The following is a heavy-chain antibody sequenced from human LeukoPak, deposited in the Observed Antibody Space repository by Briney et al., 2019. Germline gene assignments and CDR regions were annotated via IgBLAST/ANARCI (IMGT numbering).Heavy chain of an antibody. CDR2: ISGSGGST. CDR3: AKDSTYYDILTGYSPFDY. CDR1: GFTFSSYA. J-gene: IGHJ4*02. Sequence: GGSPRLSCAASGFTFSSYAMSWVRQAPGKGLEWVSAISGSGGSTYYADSVKGRFTISRDNSKNTLYLQMNSLRAEDTAVYYCAKDSTYYDILTGYSPFDYWGQGTLVTVSS. D-gene: IGHD3-9*01. V-gene: IGHV3-23*01.